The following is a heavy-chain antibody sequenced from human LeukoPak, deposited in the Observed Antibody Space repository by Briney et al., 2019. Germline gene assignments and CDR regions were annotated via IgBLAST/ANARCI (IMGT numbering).Heavy chain of an antibody. CDR1: GFTFSSYV. V-gene: IGHV3-23*01. D-gene: IGHD1-26*01. CDR3: AKDRGGSPYYFDY. J-gene: IGHJ4*02. CDR2: ISGSGGRT. Sequence: GGSLRLSCAASGFTFSSYVMSWVRQAPGKGLEWVSAISGSGGRTYYADSVKGRFTISRDNSKNTLYLQMNSLRAEDTAVYYCAKDRGGSPYYFDYWGQGTLVTVSS.